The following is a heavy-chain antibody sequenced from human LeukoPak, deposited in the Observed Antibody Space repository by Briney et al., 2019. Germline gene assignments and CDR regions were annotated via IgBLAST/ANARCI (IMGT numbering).Heavy chain of an antibody. J-gene: IGHJ3*02. Sequence: SQTLSLTCAISGDSVASNSAAWNWIRQSPSRGLEWLGRTYFRSKWYNDYAVPVKGRIIINADTSKNHFSLQLNSVTPEDTAVYFCARNGIGTTYDAFGIWGQGTMVTVSS. CDR2: TYFRSKWYN. D-gene: IGHD1-1*01. V-gene: IGHV6-1*01. CDR1: GDSVASNSAA. CDR3: ARNGIGTTYDAFGI.